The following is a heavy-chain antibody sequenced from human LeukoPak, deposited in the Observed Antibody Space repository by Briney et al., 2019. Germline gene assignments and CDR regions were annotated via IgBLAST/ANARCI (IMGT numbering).Heavy chain of an antibody. J-gene: IGHJ6*02. CDR3: ARSYCGGDCTYYYYGMDV. V-gene: IGHV1-8*01. Sequence: ASVKVSCKASGYTFTSYDINWVRQATGQGLEWMGWMNPNSGNTGYAQKFQGRVTMTRNTSISTAYMELSSLRSEDTAVYYCARSYCGGDCTYYYYGMDVWGQGTTVTVSS. D-gene: IGHD2-21*02. CDR2: MNPNSGNT. CDR1: GYTFTSYD.